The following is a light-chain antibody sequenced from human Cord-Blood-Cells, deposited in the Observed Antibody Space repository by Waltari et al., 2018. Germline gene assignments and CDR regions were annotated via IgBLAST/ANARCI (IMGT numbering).Light chain of an antibody. J-gene: IGKJ2*01. V-gene: IGKV1-33*01. Sequence: DIQMTQSPSSLSASVGDRVTITCQASQDISNYLNWYQQKPGKAPKLLIYDASNLETGVPSRFSGSGSGREFTCTISSLQPEDIATYYCQQYDNLPYTFGQGTKLEIK. CDR3: QQYDNLPYT. CDR1: QDISNY. CDR2: DAS.